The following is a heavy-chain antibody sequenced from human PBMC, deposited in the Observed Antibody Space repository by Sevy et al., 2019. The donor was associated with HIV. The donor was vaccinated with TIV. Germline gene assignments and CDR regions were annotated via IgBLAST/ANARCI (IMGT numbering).Heavy chain of an antibody. D-gene: IGHD2-21*02. Sequence: SETLSLTCAVSGGSISSYYWSWIRQPAGKGLEWIGRIYTSGSTNYNPALKSRVTMSVDTSKNQFSLKLSSVTAADTAVYYCASLYGGNSVNDYWGQGTLVTVSS. CDR1: GGSISSYY. V-gene: IGHV4-4*07. CDR3: ASLYGGNSVNDY. CDR2: IYTSGST. J-gene: IGHJ4*02.